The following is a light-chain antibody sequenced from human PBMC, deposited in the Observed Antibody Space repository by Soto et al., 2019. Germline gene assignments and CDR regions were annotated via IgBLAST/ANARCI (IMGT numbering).Light chain of an antibody. Sequence: DMQMTQSPSSLSASVGDRVTITYRASQGIRNDLGWYQQKPGKAPKRLIYTTSTLESGVPSRFSGSGSGSEFTLTISSLQPEDFATYYCLQPNTYPLTFGGGTKVEIK. J-gene: IGKJ4*01. CDR3: LQPNTYPLT. V-gene: IGKV1-17*01. CDR1: QGIRND. CDR2: TTS.